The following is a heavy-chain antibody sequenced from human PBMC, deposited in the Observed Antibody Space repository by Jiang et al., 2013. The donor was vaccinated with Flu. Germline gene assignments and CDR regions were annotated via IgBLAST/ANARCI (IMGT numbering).Heavy chain of an antibody. CDR1: GYTFTSYD. Sequence: SGAEVKKPGASVKVSCKASGYTFTSYDINWVRQATGQGLEWMGWMNPNSGNTGYAQKFQGRVTMTRNTSISTAYMELSSLRSEDTAVYYCARGLVSRWWLRLESPYYYYYGMDVWGQGTTVTVS. V-gene: IGHV1-8*01. D-gene: IGHD5-12*01. CDR3: ARGLVSRWWLRLESPYYYYYGMDV. J-gene: IGHJ6*02. CDR2: MNPNSGNT.